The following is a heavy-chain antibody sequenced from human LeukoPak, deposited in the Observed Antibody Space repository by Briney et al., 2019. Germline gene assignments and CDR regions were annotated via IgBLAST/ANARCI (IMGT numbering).Heavy chain of an antibody. Sequence: GGSLRLSCAASGFTFTRYWMSWVRQAPGKGLEWVANIKQDGSERHYVDSVKGRFTIYRDNARNSVYLQMNSLSDDDTAVYYCARDGDYIMPPFDYWGQGILVTVSS. CDR3: ARDGDYIMPPFDY. J-gene: IGHJ4*02. D-gene: IGHD4-17*01. CDR2: IKQDGSER. CDR1: GFTFTRYW. V-gene: IGHV3-7*01.